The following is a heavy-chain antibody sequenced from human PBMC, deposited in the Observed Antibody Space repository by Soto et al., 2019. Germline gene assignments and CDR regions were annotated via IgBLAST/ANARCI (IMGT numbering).Heavy chain of an antibody. V-gene: IGHV3-33*08. CDR1: GFTFSSYG. CDR2: IWYDGSNK. Sequence: VQLVESGGGLVQPGGSLRLSCAASGFTFSSYGMHWVRQAPGKGLEWVAVIWYDGSNKYYADSVKGRFTISRDNSKNTLYLQMNSLRAEDTAVYYCARDRAGYSSFSGGMDVWGQGTTVTVSS. J-gene: IGHJ6*02. CDR3: ARDRAGYSSFSGGMDV. D-gene: IGHD6-13*01.